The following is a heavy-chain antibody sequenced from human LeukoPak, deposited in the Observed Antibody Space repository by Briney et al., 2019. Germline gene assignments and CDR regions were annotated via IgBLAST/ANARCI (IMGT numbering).Heavy chain of an antibody. D-gene: IGHD5-18*01. CDR1: GGSISSSSYY. V-gene: IGHV4-39*07. Sequence: PSETLSLTCTVSGGSISSSSYYWGWIRQPPGKGLEWIGSIYYSGSTYYNPSLKSRVTISVDTSKNQFSLKLSSVTAADTAVYYCARGYSYGPRGDFDYWGQGTLVTVSS. J-gene: IGHJ4*02. CDR2: IYYSGST. CDR3: ARGYSYGPRGDFDY.